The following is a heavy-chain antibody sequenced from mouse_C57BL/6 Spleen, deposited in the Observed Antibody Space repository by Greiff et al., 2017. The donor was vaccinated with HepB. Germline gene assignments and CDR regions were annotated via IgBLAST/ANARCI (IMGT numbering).Heavy chain of an antibody. CDR3: ARYDDYDYHWYFDV. CDR1: GFTFTDYY. Sequence: EVMLVESGGGLVQPGGSLSLSCAASGFTFTDYYMSWVRQPPGKALEWLGFIRNKANGYTTEYSASVKGRFTISRDNSQSILYLQMNALRAEDSATYYCARYDDYDYHWYFDVWGTGTTVTVSS. D-gene: IGHD2-4*01. J-gene: IGHJ1*03. CDR2: IRNKANGYTT. V-gene: IGHV7-3*01.